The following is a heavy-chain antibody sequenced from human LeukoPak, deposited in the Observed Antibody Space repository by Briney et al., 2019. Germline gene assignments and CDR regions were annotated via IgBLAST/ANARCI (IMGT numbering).Heavy chain of an antibody. CDR2: IYHSGTT. V-gene: IGHV4-4*02. Sequence: SGTLSLTCSVSGDSITSHNWRSWVRQSPGRGLEWIGEIYHSGTTNYSPSLKSRVTISVDKSKNQLSLQLTSVTAADTAVYFCASCLFDYYYFAQWGQGTLVTVSS. D-gene: IGHD2/OR15-2a*01. CDR3: ASCLFDYYYFAQ. J-gene: IGHJ4*02. CDR1: GDSITSHNW.